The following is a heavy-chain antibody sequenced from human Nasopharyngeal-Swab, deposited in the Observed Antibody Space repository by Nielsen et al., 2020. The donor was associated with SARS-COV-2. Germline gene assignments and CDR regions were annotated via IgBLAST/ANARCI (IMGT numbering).Heavy chain of an antibody. Sequence: WIRQPPGKGLEWVGRIKRKTDGGTTDYAAPVKGRFTISRDDSKNTLYLQMNSLKTEDTAVYHCTTDHDRAINAWGQGALVTVSS. V-gene: IGHV3-15*07. CDR3: TTDHDRAINA. J-gene: IGHJ4*02. CDR2: IKRKTDGGTT. D-gene: IGHD3-10*02.